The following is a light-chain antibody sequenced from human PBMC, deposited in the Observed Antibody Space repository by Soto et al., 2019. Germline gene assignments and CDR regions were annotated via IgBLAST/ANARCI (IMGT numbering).Light chain of an antibody. Sequence: IVLTQSPGTLSLSPGERATLSCRACQSVSSNYIAWYQQKLGQAPRLLIYGASSRATGIPDRFSGSGSGTDFTLTISRLEPEDFAVYFCQQYGRSPPFTFGQGTKVEIK. CDR3: QQYGRSPPFT. CDR2: GAS. V-gene: IGKV3-20*01. CDR1: QSVSSNY. J-gene: IGKJ2*01.